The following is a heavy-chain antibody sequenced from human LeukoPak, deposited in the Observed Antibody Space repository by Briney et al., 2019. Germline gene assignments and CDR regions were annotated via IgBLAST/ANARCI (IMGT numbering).Heavy chain of an antibody. J-gene: IGHJ4*02. CDR1: GFTFSSYA. Sequence: GGSLRLSCAASGFTFSSYAMSWVRQAPGKGLEWVSAISGSGGSTYYADSVKGRFTISGDNSKNTLYLQMNSLRAEDTAVYYCAKDEYSSSWPATNYWGQGTLVTVSS. CDR2: ISGSGGST. V-gene: IGHV3-23*01. CDR3: AKDEYSSSWPATNY. D-gene: IGHD6-13*01.